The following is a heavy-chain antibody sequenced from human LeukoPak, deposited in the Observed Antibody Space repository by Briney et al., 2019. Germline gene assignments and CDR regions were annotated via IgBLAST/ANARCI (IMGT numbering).Heavy chain of an antibody. CDR1: GFTFSSYW. Sequence: GGSLRLSCAASGFTFSSYWMSWVRQAPGKGLEWVANIKQDGSEKYYVDSVKGRFTISRDNAKNSLYLQMNSLRAEDTAVYYCAKKEVVVPAAIDYWGQGTLVTVSS. V-gene: IGHV3-7*03. CDR3: AKKEVVVPAAIDY. CDR2: IKQDGSEK. D-gene: IGHD2-2*01. J-gene: IGHJ4*02.